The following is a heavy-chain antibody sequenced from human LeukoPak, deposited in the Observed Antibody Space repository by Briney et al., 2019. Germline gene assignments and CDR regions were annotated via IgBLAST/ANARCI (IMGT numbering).Heavy chain of an antibody. V-gene: IGHV3-9*01. D-gene: IGHD6-19*01. Sequence: PGGSLRLSCAASGFTFDDYAMHWVRQAPGKGLEWVSGISWNSGSIGYADSVKGRFTISRDNAKNSLYLQMNSLRAEDTALYYCAKDIGAVAGPDALDIWGQGTMVTVSS. CDR1: GFTFDDYA. CDR3: AKDIGAVAGPDALDI. CDR2: ISWNSGSI. J-gene: IGHJ3*02.